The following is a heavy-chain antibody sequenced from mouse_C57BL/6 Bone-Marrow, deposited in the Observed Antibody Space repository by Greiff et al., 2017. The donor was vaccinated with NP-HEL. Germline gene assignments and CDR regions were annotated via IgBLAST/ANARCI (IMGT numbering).Heavy chain of an antibody. V-gene: IGHV5-6*01. D-gene: IGHD2-4*01. Sequence: EVQLVESGGDLVKPGGSLKLSCAASGFTFSSYGMSWVRQTPDKRLEWVATISSGGSYTYYPDSVKGRFTISRDNANNTLYLQMSSLKSEDTAMYYCARQDDYDGAWFAYWGQGTLVTVSA. CDR3: ARQDDYDGAWFAY. CDR1: GFTFSSYG. CDR2: ISSGGSYT. J-gene: IGHJ3*01.